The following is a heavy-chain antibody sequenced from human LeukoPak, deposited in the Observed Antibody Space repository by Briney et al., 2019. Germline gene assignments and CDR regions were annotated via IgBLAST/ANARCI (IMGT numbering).Heavy chain of an antibody. V-gene: IGHV1-18*01. CDR1: GYTFTSYG. CDR3: ARVMDYYGSGLKAEGVFDP. CDR2: ISAYNGNT. J-gene: IGHJ5*02. Sequence: ASVKVSCKASGYTFTSYGISWVRQAPGQGLEWMGWISAYNGNTNYAQKLQGRVTMTTDTSTSTAYMELRSLRSDDTAVYYCARVMDYYGSGLKAEGVFDPWGQGTLVTVSS. D-gene: IGHD3-10*01.